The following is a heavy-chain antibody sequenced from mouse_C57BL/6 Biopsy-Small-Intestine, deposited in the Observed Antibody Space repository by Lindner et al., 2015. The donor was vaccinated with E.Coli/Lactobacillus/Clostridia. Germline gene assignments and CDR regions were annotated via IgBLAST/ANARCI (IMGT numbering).Heavy chain of an antibody. CDR1: GYTFTTYP. J-gene: IGHJ4*01. V-gene: IGHV1-47*01. D-gene: IGHD2-5*01. Sequence: VQLQESGAELVKPGASVRMSCKASGYTFTTYPIEWMKQNHGKSLEWIGNFHPYNDDTKYNEKFKGKATLTVEKSSSTVYLELSRLTSDDSAVYYCARGSNSNNYYAMDYWGQGTSVTVSS. CDR2: FHPYNDDT. CDR3: ARGSNSNNYYAMDY.